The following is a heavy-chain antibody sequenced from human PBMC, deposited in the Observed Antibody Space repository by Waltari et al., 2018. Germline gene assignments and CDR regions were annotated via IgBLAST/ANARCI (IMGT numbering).Heavy chain of an antibody. V-gene: IGHV1-18*01. CDR3: AREGGYGGSAWSPGGQYYYMDV. Sequence: QLQLEQSGAEVKKPGTSVKASCKPSGYTFNNYGINWERQAPGKGLGWMGWMRNYNRKSHYAQQFRGSVNMTTDTCTSIAYTELRSLTSDDPAVDYCAREGGYGGSAWSPGGQYYYMDVWGKGTTVTISS. CDR1: GYTFNNYG. D-gene: IGHD1-26*01. CDR2: MRNYNRKS. J-gene: IGHJ6*03.